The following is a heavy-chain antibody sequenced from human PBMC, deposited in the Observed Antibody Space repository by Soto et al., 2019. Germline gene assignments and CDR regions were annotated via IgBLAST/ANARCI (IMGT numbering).Heavy chain of an antibody. J-gene: IGHJ4*02. V-gene: IGHV3-23*01. D-gene: IGHD1-26*01. CDR3: AKDRGKVGATTSQFDY. CDR2: ISGSGGST. Sequence: PGGSLRLSCAASGFTFSSYAMSWVRQAPGKGLEWVSAISGSGGSTYYADSVKGRFTISRDNSKNTLYLQMSSLRAEDTAVYYCAKDRGKVGATTSQFDYWGQGTLVTVSS. CDR1: GFTFSSYA.